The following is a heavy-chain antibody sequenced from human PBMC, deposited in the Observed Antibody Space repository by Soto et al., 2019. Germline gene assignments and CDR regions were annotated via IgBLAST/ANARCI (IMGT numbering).Heavy chain of an antibody. J-gene: IGHJ4*02. CDR2: IYYSGST. Sequence: PSETLSLTCTVSGGSISSYYWSWIRQPPGKGLECIGYIYYSGSTNYNPSLKSRVTISVDTSKNQFSLKLSSVTAADTAVYYCARAPYYYDSSGSFDYWGQGTLVTVSS. V-gene: IGHV4-59*01. CDR3: ARAPYYYDSSGSFDY. D-gene: IGHD3-22*01. CDR1: GGSISSYY.